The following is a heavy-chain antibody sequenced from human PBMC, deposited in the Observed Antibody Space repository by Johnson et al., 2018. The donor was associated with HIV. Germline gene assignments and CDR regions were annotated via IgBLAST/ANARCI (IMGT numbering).Heavy chain of an antibody. J-gene: IGHJ3*02. V-gene: IGHV3-15*01. Sequence: VQVVESGGGLVQPGGSLRLSCAASGFTFSNAWMSWVRQAPGKGLEWVGRIKRKIDGGKTDYAAPVKGRFTISRDDSKNTLYLQMNSLKTEDTAVYYCTTDLAAVGSGAFDIWGQGTMVTVSS. CDR3: TTDLAAVGSGAFDI. CDR2: IKRKIDGGKT. CDR1: GFTFSNAW. D-gene: IGHD6-13*01.